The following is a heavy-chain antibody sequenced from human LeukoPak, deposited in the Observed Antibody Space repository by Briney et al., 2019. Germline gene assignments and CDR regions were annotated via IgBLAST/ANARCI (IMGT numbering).Heavy chain of an antibody. J-gene: IGHJ5*02. Sequence: SETLSLTCTVSGGSMRTTTYYWGWIRQPPGKGLEWIGSIYYNGGTYYNPSLKSRVTISLDTSNNQFSVKLNSVTAADTAVYYCVRESRVMTTVRYWFDPWGQGTLVTVSS. CDR3: VRESRVMTTVRYWFDP. D-gene: IGHD3-16*01. CDR2: IYYNGGT. V-gene: IGHV4-39*07. CDR1: GGSMRTTTYY.